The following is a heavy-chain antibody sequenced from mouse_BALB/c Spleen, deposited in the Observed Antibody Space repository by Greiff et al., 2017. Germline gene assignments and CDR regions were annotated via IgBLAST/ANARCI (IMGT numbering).Heavy chain of an antibody. CDR2: IDPSDSYT. V-gene: IGHV1S127*01. CDR1: GYTFTSYW. Sequence: QVQLKESGAELVKPGASVKMSCKASGYTFTSYWMHWVKQRPGQGLEWIGVIDPSDSYTSYNQKFKGKATLTVDTSSSTAYMQLSSLTSEDSAVYYCLRQRGSYYAMDYWGQGTSVTVSS. CDR3: LRQRGSYYAMDY. D-gene: IGHD3-2*01. J-gene: IGHJ4*01.